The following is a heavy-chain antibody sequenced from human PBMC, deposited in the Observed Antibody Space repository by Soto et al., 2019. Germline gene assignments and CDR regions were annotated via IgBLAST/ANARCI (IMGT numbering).Heavy chain of an antibody. CDR1: GGSISSSSYY. CDR2: IYYSGST. D-gene: IGHD3-22*01. Sequence: NPSETLSLTCTVSGGSISSSSYYWGWIRQPPGKGLEWIGSIYYSGSTYYNPSLKSRVTISVDTSKNQFSLKLSSVTAADTAVYYCARHEQRRRLYYYDSSGYQYFDYWGQGTLVTVSS. J-gene: IGHJ4*02. CDR3: ARHEQRRRLYYYDSSGYQYFDY. V-gene: IGHV4-39*01.